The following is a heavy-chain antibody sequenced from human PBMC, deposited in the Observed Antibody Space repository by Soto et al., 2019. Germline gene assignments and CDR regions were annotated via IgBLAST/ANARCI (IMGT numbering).Heavy chain of an antibody. CDR1: GGSLSRGTYY. CDR3: ARDLLDTTVDYYFDS. D-gene: IGHD4-17*01. Sequence: TLSLTCTVSGGSLSRGTYYWSWIRQPPGKGLEWIGYIYHSGSSQSNPSLKSRVTISIDTSKNQFSLELRSVTAADTAVYYCARDLLDTTVDYYFDSWGPGRLVTVSS. J-gene: IGHJ4*02. CDR2: IYHSGSS. V-gene: IGHV4-30-4*01.